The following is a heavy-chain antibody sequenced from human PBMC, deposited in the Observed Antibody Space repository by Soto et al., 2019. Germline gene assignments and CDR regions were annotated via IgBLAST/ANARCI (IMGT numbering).Heavy chain of an antibody. J-gene: IGHJ4*02. CDR3: ARGRGASSWYETPHYFDF. V-gene: IGHV1-18*01. CDR1: GYSFSTYG. Sequence: QVQGVQSGPEVKKPGASVKISCQTSGYSFSTYGINWVRQAPGQGLEWMGWISVFNGHTDYAEKFQGRVTMTTDTSTSTAYMELRSLRSDDTAIYYCARGRGASSWYETPHYFDFWGQGTLVTVSS. CDR2: ISVFNGHT. D-gene: IGHD6-13*01.